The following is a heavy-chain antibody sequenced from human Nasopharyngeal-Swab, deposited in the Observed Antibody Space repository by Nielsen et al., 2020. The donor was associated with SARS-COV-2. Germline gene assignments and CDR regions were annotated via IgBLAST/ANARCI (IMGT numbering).Heavy chain of an antibody. CDR1: GLTFRNCA. J-gene: IGHJ4*02. Sequence: GESLKISCAAAGLTFRNCAMNWVRQAPGKGLQWVATITDSGYGTYYADSVKGRFTISRDNPKNTLYLQMNSLRAEDSAVYYCAKAYCSGAGCDYFDYWGQGTLVTVSS. D-gene: IGHD2-15*01. V-gene: IGHV3-23*01. CDR2: ITDSGYGT. CDR3: AKAYCSGAGCDYFDY.